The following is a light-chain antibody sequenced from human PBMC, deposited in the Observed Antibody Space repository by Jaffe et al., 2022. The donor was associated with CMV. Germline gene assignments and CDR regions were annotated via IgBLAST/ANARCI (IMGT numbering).Light chain of an antibody. CDR2: AAS. CDR1: QNIIKY. CDR3: QQTYKVPLA. J-gene: IGKJ4*01. V-gene: IGKV1-39*01. Sequence: DIQMTQSPSSLSASVGDRVTITCRASQNIIKYLNWYQQQPGKAPKLLIYAASALDTGVSSRFTGSGSETDFTLTISSLQPEDSATYYCQQTYKVPLAFGGGTKVEI.